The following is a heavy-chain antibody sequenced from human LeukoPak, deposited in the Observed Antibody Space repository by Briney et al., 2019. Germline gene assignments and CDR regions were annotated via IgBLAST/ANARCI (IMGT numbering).Heavy chain of an antibody. Sequence: GGSLRLSCAASGFTFSSYAMHWVRQAPGKGLEWVAVISYHGSNKYYADSVKGRFTISRDNSKNTLYLQMNSLRAEDTAVYYCARDSYYYDSSGSNALDYWGQGTLVTVSS. CDR2: ISYHGSNK. D-gene: IGHD3-22*01. V-gene: IGHV3-30-3*01. J-gene: IGHJ4*02. CDR1: GFTFSSYA. CDR3: ARDSYYYDSSGSNALDY.